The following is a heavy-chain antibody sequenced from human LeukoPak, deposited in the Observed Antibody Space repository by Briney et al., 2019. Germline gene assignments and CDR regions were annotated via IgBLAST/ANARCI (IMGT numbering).Heavy chain of an antibody. D-gene: IGHD6-19*01. CDR3: ARPPSGRPYYFDY. J-gene: IGHJ4*02. CDR2: INHSGST. Sequence: PSETLSLTCAVYGGSFSGYYWSWIRQPPGKGLEWIGEINHSGSTNYNPSLKSRVTISVDTSKNQFSLKLSSVTAADTAVYYCARPPSGRPYYFDYWGQGTLVTVSS. CDR1: GGSFSGYY. V-gene: IGHV4-34*01.